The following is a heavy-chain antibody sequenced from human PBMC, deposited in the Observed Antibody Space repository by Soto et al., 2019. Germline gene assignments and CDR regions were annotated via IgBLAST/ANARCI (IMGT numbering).Heavy chain of an antibody. D-gene: IGHD6-19*01. CDR1: GLTFDYYA. J-gene: IGHJ4*02. CDR2: ISWNSGSI. V-gene: IGHV3-9*01. Sequence: GGSLRLSCAASGLTFDYYAMHWGRQAPGKGLEWVSGISWNSGSIGYADSVKGRFTISRDNAKNSLYLQMNSLRAEDTALYYCAKDRRRIAVAGTGYFDYWGQGTLVTVSS. CDR3: AKDRRRIAVAGTGYFDY.